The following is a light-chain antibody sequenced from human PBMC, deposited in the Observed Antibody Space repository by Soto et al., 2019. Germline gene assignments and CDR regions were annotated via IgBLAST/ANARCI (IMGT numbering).Light chain of an antibody. J-gene: IGKJ3*01. V-gene: IGKV1-33*01. CDR3: QKSDHLPL. CDR2: DAY. CDR1: HDIGNS. Sequence: DIQMTQSPPSLSASVGDRVTITCQASHDIGNSLNWYQDKPGQAPKLVIYDAYYLETGVPSTFSGNGYGTNFTFTISSLRPEDRATYYCQKSDHLPLFGPGTRVDMK.